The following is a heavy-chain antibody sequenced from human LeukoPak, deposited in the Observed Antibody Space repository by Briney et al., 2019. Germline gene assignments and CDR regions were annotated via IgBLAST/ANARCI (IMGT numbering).Heavy chain of an antibody. CDR3: ARASYSSSWYDYFDY. D-gene: IGHD6-13*01. V-gene: IGHV3-48*03. Sequence: GGSLRLSCAASGLTFNSYEMNRVRQAPGKGLEWVSYISSSGSTIYYADSVKGRFTISRDNAKNSLYLQMNSLRAEDTAVYYCARASYSSSWYDYFDYWGQGTLVTVSS. CDR1: GLTFNSYE. J-gene: IGHJ4*02. CDR2: ISSSGSTI.